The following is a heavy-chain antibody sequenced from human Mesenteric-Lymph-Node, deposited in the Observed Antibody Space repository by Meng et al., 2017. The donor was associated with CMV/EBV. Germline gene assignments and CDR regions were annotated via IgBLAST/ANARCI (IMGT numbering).Heavy chain of an antibody. CDR1: GGSISSCY. CDR3: ARSELLWFGELSVPFDY. D-gene: IGHD3-10*01. Sequence: SETLSLTCTVPGGSISSCYWSWIRQPPGKGLEWIGYIYYSGSTNYNPSLKSRVTISVDTSKNTFSLKLSSVTAADTAVYYCARSELLWFGELSVPFDYWGQGTLVTVSS. CDR2: IYYSGST. J-gene: IGHJ4*02. V-gene: IGHV4-59*12.